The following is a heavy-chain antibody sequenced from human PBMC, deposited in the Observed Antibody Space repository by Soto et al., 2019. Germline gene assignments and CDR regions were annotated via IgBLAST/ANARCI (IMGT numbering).Heavy chain of an antibody. D-gene: IGHD3-10*01. V-gene: IGHV4-59*08. J-gene: IGHJ6*02. CDR3: VRQGFGRLHGLVDV. Sequence: SETLSLTCTVSDDSSSSYTRSWFRQPPGRRLEWIGYIDSNGGTSYNPSLQSRVTISIDTSTKQFSLKLSSVTAADTAVYYCVRQGFGRLHGLVDVWGQGTTVT. CDR2: IDSNGGT. CDR1: DDSSSSYT.